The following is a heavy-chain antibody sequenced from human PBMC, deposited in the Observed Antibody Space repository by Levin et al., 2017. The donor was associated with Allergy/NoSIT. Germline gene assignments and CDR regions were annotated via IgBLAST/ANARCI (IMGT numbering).Heavy chain of an antibody. CDR1: GFTFSSYS. V-gene: IGHV3-48*01. CDR2: ISSSRTTI. Sequence: GGSLRLSCAASGFTFSSYSMSWVRQAPGKGLEWVSHISSSRTTIYYADSVKGRFTISRDNAMNSLYLQMNSLGAEDTAVYYCARSGTYAYFDYWGQGTLVTVSS. CDR3: ARSGTYAYFDY. D-gene: IGHD3-10*01. J-gene: IGHJ4*02.